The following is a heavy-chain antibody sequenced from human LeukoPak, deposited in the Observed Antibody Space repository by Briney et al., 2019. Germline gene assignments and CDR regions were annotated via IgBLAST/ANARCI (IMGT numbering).Heavy chain of an antibody. CDR2: IYYSGST. J-gene: IGHJ4*02. CDR3: ARGSRFYGDYY. Sequence: SETLSLTCTVSSGSISSGDYYWSWIRQPPGKGLEWIGYIYYSGSTYYNPSLKSRVTILVDTSKNQFSLKLSSVTAADTAVYYCARGSRFYGDYYWGQGTLVTVSS. CDR1: SGSISSGDYY. D-gene: IGHD4-17*01. V-gene: IGHV4-30-4*08.